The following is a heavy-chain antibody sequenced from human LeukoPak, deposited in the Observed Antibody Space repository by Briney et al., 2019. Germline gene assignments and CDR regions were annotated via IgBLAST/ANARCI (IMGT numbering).Heavy chain of an antibody. J-gene: IGHJ4*02. D-gene: IGHD2-8*02. CDR1: GGSISSYY. CDR3: AGHHPRNTVDF. Sequence: SETLSLTCTVSGGSISSYYWSWIRQPPXXGLEWIAYISDIGSINYNPSLKSRVTISLDTSKNQFSLKLSSVTAADTAVYYCAGHHPRNTVDFWGQGTLVTVSS. V-gene: IGHV4-59*08. CDR2: ISDIGSI.